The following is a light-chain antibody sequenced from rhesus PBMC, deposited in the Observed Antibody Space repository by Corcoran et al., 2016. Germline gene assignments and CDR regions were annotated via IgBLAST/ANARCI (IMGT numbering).Light chain of an antibody. V-gene: IGKV1-22*01. CDR2: KAS. J-gene: IGKJ1*01. CDR3: LQYSSSPRT. CDR1: QGISSW. Sequence: DIQMTQSPSSLSASVGDKVTITCRASQGISSWLAWYQQKPGKAPKLLIYKASSLQSGVPSRFSGSGSGTDFTLTIRSRQPEDFATYYCLQYSSSPRTFGQGTKVEIK.